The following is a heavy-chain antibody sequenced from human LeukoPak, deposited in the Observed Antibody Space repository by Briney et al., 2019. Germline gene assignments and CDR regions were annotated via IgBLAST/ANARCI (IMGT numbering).Heavy chain of an antibody. V-gene: IGHV1-8*01. J-gene: IGHJ5*02. CDR1: GYTFTTYD. CDR3: ARSGRRSGSSFFQGNPFDP. Sequence: AASVKVSCKASGYTFTTYDINWVRQATGQGLEWMGWMNPNTGNTDYAQKFQGRVIMTRNTSISTVYMELSSLRSEDTAIYYCARSGRRSGSSFFQGNPFDPWGQGTLVTVSS. D-gene: IGHD6-6*01. CDR2: MNPNTGNT.